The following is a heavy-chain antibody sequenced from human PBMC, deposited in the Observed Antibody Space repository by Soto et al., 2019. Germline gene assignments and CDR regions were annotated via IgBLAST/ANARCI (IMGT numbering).Heavy chain of an antibody. CDR1: SGSISSNNW. Sequence: SETLSLTWAVSSGSISSNNWWNWVRQPPGKGLEWVGEIYHSGSTNFNPSLKSRVTISVDKSKNKFSLNLTSVTAADPAVYYWEGVYVFPPFPSDWAFWGKGASDPVS. D-gene: IGHD6-6*01. V-gene: IGHV4-4*02. J-gene: IGHJ6*03. CDR2: IYHSGST. CDR3: EGVYVFPPFPSDWAF.